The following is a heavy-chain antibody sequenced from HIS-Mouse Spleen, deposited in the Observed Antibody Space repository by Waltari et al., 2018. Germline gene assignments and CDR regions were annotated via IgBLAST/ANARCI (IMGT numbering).Heavy chain of an antibody. V-gene: IGHV3-11*01. CDR1: GFTFRDYY. J-gene: IGHJ4*02. Sequence: QVQLVESGGGLVKPGRSLRLSCAAPGFTFRDYYMSWIRQAPGKGLEWVSYISSSGSNIYYADSVKGRFTISRDNAKNSLYLQMNSLRAEDTAVYYCARERSRALGYFDYWGQGTLVTVSS. CDR3: ARERSRALGYFDY. CDR2: ISSSGSNI. D-gene: IGHD2-2*01.